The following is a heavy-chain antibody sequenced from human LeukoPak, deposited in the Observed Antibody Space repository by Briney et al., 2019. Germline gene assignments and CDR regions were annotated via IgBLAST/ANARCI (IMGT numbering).Heavy chain of an antibody. CDR2: FDPEDGET. Sequence: GASVKVSCKVSGYTLTELSMNWVRQAPGKGLEWMGGFDPEDGETIYAQKFQGRVTMTEDTSTDTAYMELSSLRSEDTAVYYCATPYSSGWYYFDYWGQGTLVTVSS. D-gene: IGHD6-19*01. J-gene: IGHJ4*02. V-gene: IGHV1-24*01. CDR3: ATPYSSGWYYFDY. CDR1: GYTLTELS.